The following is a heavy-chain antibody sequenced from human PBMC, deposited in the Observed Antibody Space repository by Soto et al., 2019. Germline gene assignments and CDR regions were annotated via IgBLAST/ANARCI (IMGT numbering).Heavy chain of an antibody. CDR3: GIAATHYGMQV. J-gene: IGHJ6*01. CDR1: VFTFSSYS. CDR2: ISSSSSTI. V-gene: IGHV3-48*02. D-gene: IGHD6-6*01. Sequence: GGSLRLSCAASVFTFSSYSMNCVRHSPGKGLEWVSYISSSSSTIYYADSVKGRFTISRDNAKNSPYLQMNSLRDEDTAVYYCGIAATHYGMQVWGQATTVNVSS.